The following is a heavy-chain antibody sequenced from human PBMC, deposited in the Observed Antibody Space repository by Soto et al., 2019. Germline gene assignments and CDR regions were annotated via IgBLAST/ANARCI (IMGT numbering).Heavy chain of an antibody. D-gene: IGHD6-6*01. CDR2: IYYSGST. CDR3: ARVLARRGYFDY. V-gene: IGHV4-31*03. CDR1: GGSISSGGYY. Sequence: SETLSLTCTVSGGSISSGGYYWSWIRQHPGKGLEWIGYIYYSGSTYYNPSLKSRVTISVDTSKNQFSLKLSSVTAADTAVYYCARVLARRGYFDYWGQGTLVTVSS. J-gene: IGHJ4*02.